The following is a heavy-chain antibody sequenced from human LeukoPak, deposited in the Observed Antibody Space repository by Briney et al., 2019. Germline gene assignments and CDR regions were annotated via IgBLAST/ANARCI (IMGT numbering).Heavy chain of an antibody. J-gene: IGHJ4*02. CDR3: TADLPPPRGYDYSFDY. D-gene: IGHD5-12*01. CDR2: VKSKADGGTT. Sequence: PGGSLRLSCAASGFTFTNAWMSWVRQAPGKGLEWVGRVKSKADGGTTDYAAPVKGRFTISRDDSKNMLYLQMNSLKSEDTAVYYCTADLPPPRGYDYSFDYWGQGSLVTVSS. V-gene: IGHV3-15*01. CDR1: GFTFTNAW.